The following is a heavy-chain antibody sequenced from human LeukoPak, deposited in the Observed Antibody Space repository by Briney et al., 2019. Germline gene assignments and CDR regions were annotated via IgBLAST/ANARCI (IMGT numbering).Heavy chain of an antibody. J-gene: IGHJ4*02. CDR1: GFTFNFYA. Sequence: GGSLRLSCAASGFTFNFYAMNWVRQAPGKGLEWVSHISTRDNPSYTDSAKGRFTISRDNAKNSLYLQMDNLRAEDTAVYYCARDRLGAFSHYFDLWGQGTLITVSS. CDR2: ISTRDNPS. V-gene: IGHV3-48*01. CDR3: ARDRLGAFSHYFDL. D-gene: IGHD4-11*01.